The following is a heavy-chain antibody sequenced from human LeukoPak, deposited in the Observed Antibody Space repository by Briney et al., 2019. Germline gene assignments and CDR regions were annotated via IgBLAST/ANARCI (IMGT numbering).Heavy chain of an antibody. V-gene: IGHV3-21*01. CDR2: ISSSSSYI. Sequence: GGSLRLSCAASGFTFSSYAMHWVRQAPGKGLEWVSSISSSSSYIYYADSVKGRFTISRDNAKNSLYLQMNSLRAEDTAVYYCARDAPGSSWYNSMYYFDYWGQGTLVTVSS. CDR1: GFTFSSYA. J-gene: IGHJ4*02. CDR3: ARDAPGSSWYNSMYYFDY. D-gene: IGHD6-13*01.